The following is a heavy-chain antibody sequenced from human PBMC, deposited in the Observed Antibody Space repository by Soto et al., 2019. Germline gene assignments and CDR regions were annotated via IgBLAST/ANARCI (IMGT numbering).Heavy chain of an antibody. CDR1: GGSISSGGYY. CDR3: ARVEYYYDSSGYYGDAFDT. J-gene: IGHJ3*02. D-gene: IGHD3-22*01. V-gene: IGHV4-31*03. Sequence: PSETLSLTCTVSGGSISSGGYYWSWIRQHPGKGLEWIGYIYYSGSTYYNPSLKSRVTISVDTSKNQFSLKLSSVTAADTAVYYCARVEYYYDSSGYYGDAFDTWGQGTMVTVSS. CDR2: IYYSGST.